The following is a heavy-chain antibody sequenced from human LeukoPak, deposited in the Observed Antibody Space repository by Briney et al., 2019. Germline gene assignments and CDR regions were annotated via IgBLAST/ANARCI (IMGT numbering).Heavy chain of an antibody. CDR3: AKASRTGKRAYYYYGMDV. J-gene: IGHJ6*02. Sequence: GGSLRLSCAASGFTFSSYAMSWVRQAPGKGLEWVSAISGSGGSTYYADSVKGRFTISRDNSKNTLYLQMNSLRAEDTAVYYCAKASRTGKRAYYYYGMDVWGQGTTVTVSS. V-gene: IGHV3-23*01. CDR1: GFTFSSYA. CDR2: ISGSGGST. D-gene: IGHD3/OR15-3a*01.